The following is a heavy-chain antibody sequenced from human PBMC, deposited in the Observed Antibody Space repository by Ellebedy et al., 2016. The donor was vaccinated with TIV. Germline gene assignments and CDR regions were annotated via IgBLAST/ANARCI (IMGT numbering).Heavy chain of an antibody. V-gene: IGHV4-59*12. CDR1: GGSIGTYY. Sequence: SETLSLXCTVPGGSIGTYYWTWIRQPPGSGLEWIGSIFHSGNIHYNPSLKGRLTMSVNSSKNQFSLNLSSVTAADTAVYYCARDTMTVWGEGWYYGMDVWGQGTTVTVSS. D-gene: IGHD3-22*01. CDR2: IFHSGNI. J-gene: IGHJ6*02. CDR3: ARDTMTVWGEGWYYGMDV.